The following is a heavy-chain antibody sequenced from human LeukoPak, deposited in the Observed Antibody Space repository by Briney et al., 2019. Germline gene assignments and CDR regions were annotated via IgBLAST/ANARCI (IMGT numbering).Heavy chain of an antibody. Sequence: PSETLSLTCTVSGGSISSGDYYWSWIRQPPGKGLEWVGYIYYCGSTYYNPSLKSRVTISVDTSKNQFSLKLSSVTAADTAVYYCARVIYSSSWYGYWFDPWGQGTLVTVSS. CDR1: GGSISSGDYY. CDR2: IYYCGST. V-gene: IGHV4-30-4*08. CDR3: ARVIYSSSWYGYWFDP. J-gene: IGHJ5*02. D-gene: IGHD6-13*01.